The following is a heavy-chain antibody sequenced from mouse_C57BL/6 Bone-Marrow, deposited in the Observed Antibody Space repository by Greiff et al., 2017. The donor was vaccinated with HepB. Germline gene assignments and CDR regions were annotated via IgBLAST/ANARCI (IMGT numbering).Heavy chain of an antibody. Sequence: EVKLVESGGDLVKPGGSLKLSCAASGFTFSSYGMSWVRQTPDKRLEWVATISSGGSYTYYPDSVKGLFTISRDNAKNTLFLQMSSLKSEDTAMYYCARQGAYYSNYDYAMDYWGQGTSVTVSS. J-gene: IGHJ4*01. CDR3: ARQGAYYSNYDYAMDY. CDR2: ISSGGSYT. V-gene: IGHV5-6*01. CDR1: GFTFSSYG. D-gene: IGHD2-5*01.